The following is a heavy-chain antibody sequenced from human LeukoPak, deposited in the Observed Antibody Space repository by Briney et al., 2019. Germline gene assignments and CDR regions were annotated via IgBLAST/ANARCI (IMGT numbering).Heavy chain of an antibody. CDR3: ARAGVAARLDP. CDR1: GGSISSSSYY. J-gene: IGHJ5*02. V-gene: IGHV4-30-4*08. Sequence: SETLSLTCTVSGGSISSSSYYWSWIRQPPGKGLEWIGYIYYSGSTYYNPSLKSRVTISVDTSKNQFSLKLSSVTAADTAVYYCARAGVAARLDPWGQGTLVTVSS. D-gene: IGHD6-6*01. CDR2: IYYSGST.